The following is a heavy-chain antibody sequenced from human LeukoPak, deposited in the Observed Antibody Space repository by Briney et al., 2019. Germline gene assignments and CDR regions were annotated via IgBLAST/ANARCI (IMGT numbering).Heavy chain of an antibody. J-gene: IGHJ6*03. CDR2: INPNSGGT. Sequence: GASVKVSCKASGYTFTGYYMHWVRQAPGQGLEWMGWINPNSGGTNYAQKFQGRVTMTRDTSISTAYMELIRLRSDDTAVYYCARDPTLPVVVTTQSYYYYYYMDVWGKGTTVTVSS. D-gene: IGHD3-22*01. CDR1: GYTFTGYY. V-gene: IGHV1-2*02. CDR3: ARDPTLPVVVTTQSYYYYYYMDV.